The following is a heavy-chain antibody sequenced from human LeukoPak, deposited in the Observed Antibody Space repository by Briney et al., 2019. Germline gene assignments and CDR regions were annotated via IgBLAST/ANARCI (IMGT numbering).Heavy chain of an antibody. V-gene: IGHV1-18*01. CDR3: ARDAPLRSTGDQSVDY. Sequence: ASVKVSCKASGYTFTGYGISWVRQAPGQGLEWMGWISAYNGNTNYAQKLQGRVTMTTDTSTSTAYMELRSLRSDDTAVYYCARDAPLRSTGDQSVDYWGQGTLVTVSS. CDR2: ISAYNGNT. D-gene: IGHD7-27*01. J-gene: IGHJ4*02. CDR1: GYTFTGYG.